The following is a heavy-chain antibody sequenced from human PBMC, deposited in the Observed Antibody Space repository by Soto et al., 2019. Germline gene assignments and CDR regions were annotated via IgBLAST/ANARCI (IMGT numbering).Heavy chain of an antibody. Sequence: QLQLQESGPGLVTHSETLSLTCTVSGDSMSSSLYFWGWIRQPPGKGMEWIGNIYNSGQTYYNPSLKSRVRISVDTSKNQFSLQLSSVTAADTAIYYCARNGAAARPLSFCASWGQGSMVTVSS. CDR1: GDSMSSSLYF. D-gene: IGHD6-6*01. J-gene: IGHJ5*02. CDR2: IYNSGQT. CDR3: ARNGAAARPLSFCAS. V-gene: IGHV4-39*01.